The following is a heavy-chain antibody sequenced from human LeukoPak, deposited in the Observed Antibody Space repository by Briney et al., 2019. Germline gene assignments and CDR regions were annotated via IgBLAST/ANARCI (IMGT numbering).Heavy chain of an antibody. Sequence: PSETLCLTCTVSGDSISSTSYYWDWIRQPPGKGLEWIGSIYNSGTTYYNPSLKSRVTISVDTSKNQFSLKVSSVTAADTAVYYCASRVYGLGSFNYWGQGTLVTVSS. CDR2: IYNSGTT. J-gene: IGHJ4*01. D-gene: IGHD3-10*01. V-gene: IGHV4-39*01. CDR1: GDSISSTSYY. CDR3: ASRVYGLGSFNY.